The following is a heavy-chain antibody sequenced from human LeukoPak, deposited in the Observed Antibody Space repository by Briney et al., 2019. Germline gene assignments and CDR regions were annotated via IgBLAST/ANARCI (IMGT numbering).Heavy chain of an antibody. J-gene: IGHJ6*03. Sequence: SETLSLTCTVSGGSISSYYWSWIRQLPGKGLEWIGYIYYSGSTNYNPSLKSRVTISGDTTKNQFSLKLSSVTAADTAVYYCARHYYYSYYYMDVWGKGTTVTVSS. CDR3: ARHYYYSYYYMDV. V-gene: IGHV4-59*08. CDR2: IYYSGST. CDR1: GGSISSYY.